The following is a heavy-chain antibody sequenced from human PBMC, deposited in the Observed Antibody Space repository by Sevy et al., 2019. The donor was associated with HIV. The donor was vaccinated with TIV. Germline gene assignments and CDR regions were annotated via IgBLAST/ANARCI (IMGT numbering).Heavy chain of an antibody. J-gene: IGHJ3*02. D-gene: IGHD3-22*01. V-gene: IGHV3-23*01. CDR2: IDGSGVIT. Sequence: GGSLRLSCAVSGFTFSNYAMNWVRQAPGKGLEWVSTIDGSGVITYYADSVRGRFTISRDNSKNTLYLQMNSLRAEDTAVYYCAGGRYDSSGSFDAFDIWGQGTRVTVSS. CDR3: AGGRYDSSGSFDAFDI. CDR1: GFTFSNYA.